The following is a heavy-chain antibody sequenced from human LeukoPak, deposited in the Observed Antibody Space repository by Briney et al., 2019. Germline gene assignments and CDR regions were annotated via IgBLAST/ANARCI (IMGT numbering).Heavy chain of an antibody. CDR1: GFIFSDYG. CDR2: IRYDGSDE. J-gene: IGHJ4*02. CDR3: AKLLYNWIDETSY. V-gene: IGHV3-30*02. Sequence: PGGSLRLSCAASGFIFSDYGMYWVRQAPGKGLEWVAFIRYDGSDEGYADSVKGRFTISRDNSKNTLYLHMNSLRAEDTAVYYCAKLLYNWIDETSYWGQGTLLIVSS. D-gene: IGHD1-20*01.